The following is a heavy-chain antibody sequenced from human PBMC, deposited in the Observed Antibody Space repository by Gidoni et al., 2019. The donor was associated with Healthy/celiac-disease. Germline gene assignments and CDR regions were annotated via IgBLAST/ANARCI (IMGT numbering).Heavy chain of an antibody. CDR1: GFTFSSYA. CDR3: AKTDMGATFFDY. V-gene: IGHV3-23*01. J-gene: IGHJ4*02. Sequence: EVQLLESGGGLVQPGGSLRLSCAASGFTFSSYAMSWVRQAPGKGLGWVSAISGSGGSTYYADSVKGRFTISRDNSKNTLYLQMNSLRAEDTAVYYCAKTDMGATFFDYWGQGTLVTVSS. CDR2: ISGSGGST. D-gene: IGHD1-26*01.